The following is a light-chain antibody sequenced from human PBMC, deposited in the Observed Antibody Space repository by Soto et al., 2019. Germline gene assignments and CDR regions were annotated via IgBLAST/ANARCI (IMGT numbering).Light chain of an antibody. V-gene: IGKV3-15*01. CDR2: GAS. Sequence: EIVMTQSPATLSVSPGERATLSCRASQSVSSNLAWYQQKPGQAPRLLIYGASTRATGIPARFSGSESGTEFTLTISSLQSEDFAVYYCQQHNNWPLTFGPVTKVDIK. CDR3: QQHNNWPLT. J-gene: IGKJ3*01. CDR1: QSVSSN.